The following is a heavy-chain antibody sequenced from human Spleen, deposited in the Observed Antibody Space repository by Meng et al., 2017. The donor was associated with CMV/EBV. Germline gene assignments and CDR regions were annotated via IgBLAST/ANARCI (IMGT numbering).Heavy chain of an antibody. V-gene: IGHV3-66*02. CDR3: ARGLDMFIWDY. J-gene: IGHJ4*02. D-gene: IGHD3-10*02. CDR1: GFPVSTNY. Sequence: GESLKISCAASGFPVSTNYMSWVRQAPGKGLEWVSGIYSGGVTYYAGSVKGQFIISRDNSKNTLYLQMNSLRPEDTAVYYCARGLDMFIWDYWGQGTLVTVSS. CDR2: IYSGGVT.